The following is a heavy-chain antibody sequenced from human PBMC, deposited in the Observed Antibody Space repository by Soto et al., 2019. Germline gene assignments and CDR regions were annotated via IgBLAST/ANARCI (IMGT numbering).Heavy chain of an antibody. Sequence: ASVEVSCRASGYTFTSYYMHWVRQAPGQGLEWMGIINPSGGSTSYAQKFQGRVTMTRDTSTSTVYMELSSLRSEDTAVYYCARDATRSEDCTNCVCPLRFDPWGQGTLVTVSS. V-gene: IGHV1-46*01. J-gene: IGHJ5*02. CDR1: GYTFTSYY. D-gene: IGHD2-8*01. CDR2: INPSGGST. CDR3: ARDATRSEDCTNCVCPLRFDP.